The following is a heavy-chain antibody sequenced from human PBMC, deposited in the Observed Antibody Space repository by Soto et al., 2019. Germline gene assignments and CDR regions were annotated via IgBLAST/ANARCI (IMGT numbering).Heavy chain of an antibody. J-gene: IGHJ4*02. CDR2: ISGSGGTP. V-gene: IGHV3-23*01. D-gene: IGHD3-22*01. CDR3: VKGAGYFDTSDYYYADY. CDR1: GFTFSDYA. Sequence: EVQLLESGGDLVQPGGSLRLSCAASGFTFSDYAMSWVRQAPGKGLEWVSAISGSGGTPYYADSAKGRFGISRDNSKSTLYLQMDNLRVEDTALYYCVKGAGYFDTSDYYYADYWGQGTLITVSS.